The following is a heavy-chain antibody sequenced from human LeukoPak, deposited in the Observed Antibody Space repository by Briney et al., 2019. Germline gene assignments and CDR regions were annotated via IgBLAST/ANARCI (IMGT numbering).Heavy chain of an antibody. Sequence: SVKVSCKASGGTFSSYAISWVQQAPGQGLEWMGRIIPIFGTANYAQKFQGRVTITTDESTSTAYMELSSLRSEDTAVYYCARDLRSGSYYNPSPFDYWGQGTLVTVSS. CDR2: IIPIFGTA. J-gene: IGHJ4*02. CDR3: ARDLRSGSYYNPSPFDY. D-gene: IGHD3-10*01. V-gene: IGHV1-69*05. CDR1: GGTFSSYA.